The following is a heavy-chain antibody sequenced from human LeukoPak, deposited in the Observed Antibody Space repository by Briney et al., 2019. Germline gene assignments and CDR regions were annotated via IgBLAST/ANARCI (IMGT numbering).Heavy chain of an antibody. CDR2: INPSGGST. J-gene: IGHJ6*03. V-gene: IGHV1-46*01. CDR1: GYTFTGYY. D-gene: IGHD5-24*01. Sequence: ASVKVSCKASGYTFTGYYMHWVRQAPGQGLEWMGIINPSGGSTSYAQKFQGRVTMTRDMSTSTVYMELSSLRSEDTAVYYCARGYNPYYYYMDVWGKGTTVTVSS. CDR3: ARGYNPYYYYMDV.